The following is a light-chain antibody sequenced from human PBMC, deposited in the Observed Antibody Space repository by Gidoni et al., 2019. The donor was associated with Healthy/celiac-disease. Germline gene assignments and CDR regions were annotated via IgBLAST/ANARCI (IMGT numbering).Light chain of an antibody. Sequence: SYALTQPPSVSVAPGNTARITCGGNNVGSKSVHWYQQKPGQAPVLVIYDDSDRPSGIPERFSGSNSGNTTTLTISRVEAGDEADYYCQVWDSSSDHYVFGTGTKVTVL. J-gene: IGLJ1*01. V-gene: IGLV3-21*04. CDR1: NVGSKS. CDR2: DDS. CDR3: QVWDSSSDHYV.